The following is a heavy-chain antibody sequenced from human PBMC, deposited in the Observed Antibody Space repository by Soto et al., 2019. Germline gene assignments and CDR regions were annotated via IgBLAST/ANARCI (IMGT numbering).Heavy chain of an antibody. CDR2: VYWNGGGT. J-gene: IGHJ4*02. V-gene: IGHV3-20*04. D-gene: IGHD2-15*01. Sequence: EMQLVESGGGVVRPGGSLRLSCAASXXTFXXYGMSWVRQXPGMGLEWVSGVYWNGGGTGYADSVKGRFTISRDNAKNSLYLQMNSLKADDTAXYYCXXRSGXXYFDYWGQGTLVTVSS. CDR1: XXTFXXYG. CDR3: XXRSGXXYFDY.